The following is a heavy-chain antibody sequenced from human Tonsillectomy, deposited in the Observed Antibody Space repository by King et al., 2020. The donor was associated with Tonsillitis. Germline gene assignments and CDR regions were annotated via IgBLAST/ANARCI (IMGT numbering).Heavy chain of an antibody. Sequence: VQLVESGGGLVQPGRSLRLSCRASGFTFGDYTVSWVRQAPGKGLEWVGFIRSKPYGGITEYAASVKGRFTISRDDSKSIASLLMNSLKTEDTAVYYCTSAPYQPLWYFDLWGRGTLVSVSS. V-gene: IGHV3-49*04. CDR1: GFTFGDYT. CDR3: TSAPYQPLWYFDL. CDR2: IRSKPYGGIT. D-gene: IGHD2-2*01. J-gene: IGHJ2*01.